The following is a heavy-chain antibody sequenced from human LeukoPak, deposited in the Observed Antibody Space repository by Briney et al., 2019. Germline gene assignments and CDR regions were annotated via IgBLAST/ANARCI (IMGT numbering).Heavy chain of an antibody. CDR3: ARRRGGQFDWLLYVGEAFDI. V-gene: IGHV4-59*01. J-gene: IGHJ3*02. D-gene: IGHD3-9*01. CDR2: IYYSGST. CDR1: GGSISTYY. Sequence: SETLSLTCTVSGGSISTYYWSWIRQSPGKGLEWIGYIYYSGSTNYNPSLKSRVTISVDTSKNQFSLKLTSVTAADTAVYYGARRRGGQFDWLLYVGEAFDIWGQGTMVTVSS.